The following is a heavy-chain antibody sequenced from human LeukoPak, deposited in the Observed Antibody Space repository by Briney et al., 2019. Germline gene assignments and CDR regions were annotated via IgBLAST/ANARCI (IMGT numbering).Heavy chain of an antibody. CDR3: ARDRIRRDDGWRAFDI. D-gene: IGHD5-24*01. CDR1: GYTFTGYW. Sequence: ASVKVSCKAFGYTFTGYWMHWVRQAPGQGLEWMGIINPSGGSTSYAQKFQGRVTMTRDMSTSTVYMELSSLRSEDTAVYYCARDRIRRDDGWRAFDIWGQGTMVTVSS. J-gene: IGHJ3*02. CDR2: INPSGGST. V-gene: IGHV1-46*01.